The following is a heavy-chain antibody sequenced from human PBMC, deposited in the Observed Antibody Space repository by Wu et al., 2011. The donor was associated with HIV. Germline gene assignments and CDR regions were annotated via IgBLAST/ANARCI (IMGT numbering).Heavy chain of an antibody. Sequence: QVQLVQSGAEVKKPGASVKVSCKASGYTFTSYYMHWVRQAPGQGLEWMGIINPSGGSTSYAQKFQGRVTMTRDTSTSTVYMELSSLRSEDTAVYYCARDSYTVRRGIAVATLHYWGQGTLVTVSS. J-gene: IGHJ4*02. D-gene: IGHD6-19*01. CDR2: INPSGGST. CDR3: ARDSYTVRRGIAVATLHY. V-gene: IGHV1-46*01. CDR1: GYTFTSYY.